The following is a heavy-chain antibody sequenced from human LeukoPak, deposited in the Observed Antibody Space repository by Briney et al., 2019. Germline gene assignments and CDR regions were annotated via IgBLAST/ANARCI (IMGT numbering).Heavy chain of an antibody. CDR2: FDPEDGGT. V-gene: IGHV1-24*01. CDR1: GYTLTELS. Sequence: ASVKVSCKVSGYTLTELSMHWVRQAPGKGLEWMGGFDPEDGGTIYAQKFQGRATMTEDTSTDTAYMELSSLRSEDTAVYYCALPLAAGTGFDYWGQGTLVTVSS. J-gene: IGHJ4*02. D-gene: IGHD6-13*01. CDR3: ALPLAAGTGFDY.